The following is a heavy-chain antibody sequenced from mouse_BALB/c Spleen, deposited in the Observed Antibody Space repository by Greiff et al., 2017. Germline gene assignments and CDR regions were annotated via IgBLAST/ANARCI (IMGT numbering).Heavy chain of an antibody. CDR1: GFTFSSSG. D-gene: IGHD2-1*01. Sequence: VESGGGLVQPGGSRKLSCAASGFTFSSSGMHWVRQAPEKGLEWVAYISSGSSTIYYADTVKGRFTISRDNPKNTLFLQMTSLRSEDTAMYYCAREGGYGNYAMDYWGQGTSVTVSS. CDR2: ISSGSSTI. J-gene: IGHJ4*01. CDR3: AREGGYGNYAMDY. V-gene: IGHV5-17*02.